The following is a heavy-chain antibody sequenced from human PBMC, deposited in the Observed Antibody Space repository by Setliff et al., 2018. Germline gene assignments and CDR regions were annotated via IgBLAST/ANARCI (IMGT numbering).Heavy chain of an antibody. CDR1: GFTFGSYS. CDR3: VTSTIIIYYFDF. J-gene: IGHJ4*02. Sequence: GGSLRLSCAASGFTFGSYSMNWVRQAPGKGLEWVSSISSSSTYIYYADSVKGRFTISRDNAQNSLYLQMNRLRAEDTAVYYCVTSTIIIYYFDFWGQGTPVTVS. CDR2: ISSSSTYI. V-gene: IGHV3-21*04. D-gene: IGHD3-10*01.